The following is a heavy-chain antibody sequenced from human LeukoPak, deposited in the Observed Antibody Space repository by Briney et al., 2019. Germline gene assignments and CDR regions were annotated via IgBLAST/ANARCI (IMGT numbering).Heavy chain of an antibody. CDR3: ARRVYSGSYNWYFDP. CDR2: ICYSGST. Sequence: SETLSLTCTVSGGSISTSTYYWGWIRQPPGKGLEWIGNICYSGSTYNNPSLKSRVTISVDKSKNQFFLKLSSVTAPDTAVYYCARRVYSGSYNWYFDPWGRGTLVTVSS. CDR1: GGSISTSTYY. V-gene: IGHV4-39*01. J-gene: IGHJ2*01. D-gene: IGHD1-26*01.